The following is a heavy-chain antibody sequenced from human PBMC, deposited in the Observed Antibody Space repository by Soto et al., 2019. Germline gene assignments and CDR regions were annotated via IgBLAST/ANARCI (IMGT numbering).Heavy chain of an antibody. J-gene: IGHJ5*02. CDR1: GYTFTSYG. CDR2: INPNNGNT. Sequence: GASVKVSCKASGYTFTSYGISWVRQATGQGLEWMGWINPNNGNTGYAEKFQGRVTMTRSTSISTAYMELSSLRSDDTAVYFCARTSSGTRGGFDPWGQGTLVTVSS. CDR3: ARTSSGTRGGFDP. D-gene: IGHD1-1*01. V-gene: IGHV1-8*02.